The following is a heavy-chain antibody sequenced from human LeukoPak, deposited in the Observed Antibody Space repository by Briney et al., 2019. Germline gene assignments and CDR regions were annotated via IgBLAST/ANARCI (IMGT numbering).Heavy chain of an antibody. CDR2: INPNSGDT. D-gene: IGHD3-10*02. Sequence: ASVKVSCKASGYTFTAYYMHWVRQAPGQGLEWMGWINPNSGDTNYAQKFQGRVTMTRDTSISTAYMELSRLRSDDAAVYYCARGSGNYCSAHWGQGTLVSVSS. J-gene: IGHJ4*02. V-gene: IGHV1-2*02. CDR3: ARGSGNYCSAH. CDR1: GYTFTAYY.